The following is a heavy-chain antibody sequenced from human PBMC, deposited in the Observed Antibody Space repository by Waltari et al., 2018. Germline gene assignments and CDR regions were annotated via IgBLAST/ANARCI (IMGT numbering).Heavy chain of an antibody. CDR1: GGSISSSRYY. Sequence: QLQLQESGPGLVKPSETLSLTYTVSGGSISSSRYYWGWVRQSPGKGLEWIGGVYYSGSTYYNPTLKSRVTISGDTSKNQFSLKLSSVTAADTAVYYCARHWKKSGYRFDPWGQGTLVTVSS. CDR2: VYYSGST. D-gene: IGHD5-12*01. J-gene: IGHJ5*02. V-gene: IGHV4-39*01. CDR3: ARHWKKSGYRFDP.